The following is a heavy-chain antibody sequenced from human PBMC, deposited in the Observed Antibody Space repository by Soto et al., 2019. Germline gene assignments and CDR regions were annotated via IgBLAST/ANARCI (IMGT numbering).Heavy chain of an antibody. D-gene: IGHD1-26*01. CDR3: LNWQGWEVLKVY. CDR2: INSDGSSI. V-gene: IGHV3-74*01. J-gene: IGHJ4*02. Sequence: EVQLVESGGGLVQPGGSLRLSCAASGFSFSSYWMDWVRQPPGKGLVWVSRINSDGSSISYADSVKGRFTISRDNAKNTLYLQMNSLRAEDTAVYYCLNWQGWEVLKVYWGQGTLVTVSS. CDR1: GFSFSSYW.